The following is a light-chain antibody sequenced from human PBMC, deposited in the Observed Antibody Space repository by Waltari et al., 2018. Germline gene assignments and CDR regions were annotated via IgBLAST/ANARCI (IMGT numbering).Light chain of an antibody. CDR3: YSAAANNLEWV. J-gene: IGLJ2*01. CDR2: KDT. V-gene: IGLV3-27*01. Sequence: SYELTQPSSVSVSPGQTARITCSGDVLAKKYARWFQKKPGQAPVLGIYKDTERPSGLPERFSGSSSGTTVTLTISGAQVEDEADYYCYSAAANNLEWVFGGGTKLTVL. CDR1: VLAKKY.